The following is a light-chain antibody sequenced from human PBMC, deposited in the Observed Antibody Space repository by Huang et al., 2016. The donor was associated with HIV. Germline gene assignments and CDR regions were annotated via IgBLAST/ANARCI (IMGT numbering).Light chain of an antibody. CDR2: AAS. J-gene: IGKJ2*01. Sequence: DIQMTQSPSSLSASIGDRVTITCRASQSISTYLNWYQQKPGKAPKVLIYAASSLQSGVPSRFIASGSGTDFTLTISSLQPDDFAVYYCQQSYSAPRTFGQGTKLEIK. V-gene: IGKV1-39*01. CDR1: QSISTY. CDR3: QQSYSAPRT.